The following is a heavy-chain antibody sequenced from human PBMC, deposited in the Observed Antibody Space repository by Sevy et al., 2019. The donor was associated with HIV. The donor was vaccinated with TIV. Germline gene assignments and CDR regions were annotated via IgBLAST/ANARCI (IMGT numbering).Heavy chain of an antibody. J-gene: IGHJ4*02. D-gene: IGHD2-21*01. CDR1: GFAFYDYS. Sequence: GGSLRLSCAASGFAFYDYSMSWIRQAPGKGLEWVATLSFGCGKINYADSVKGRFTISRDNSKNTLDLQMNSLRVEDTAVYYCVKEGGGEGGDHWGQGTLVTVSS. V-gene: IGHV3-23*01. CDR2: LSFGCGKI. CDR3: VKEGGGEGGDH.